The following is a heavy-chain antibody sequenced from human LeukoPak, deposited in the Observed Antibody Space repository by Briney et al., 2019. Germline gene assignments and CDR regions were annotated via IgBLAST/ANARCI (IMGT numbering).Heavy chain of an antibody. CDR3: ARYGYDSGRGFDP. D-gene: IGHD3-10*01. Sequence: KSGGSVRPSCAASGFTFSSFWMHWVRQAPGKGLVWVSRISADGSSTIYADPVKGRFTISRDNAENTVYLQMNSLRVEDTAVYYCARYGYDSGRGFDPWGQGILVTVST. CDR2: ISADGSST. CDR1: GFTFSSFW. V-gene: IGHV3-74*01. J-gene: IGHJ5*02.